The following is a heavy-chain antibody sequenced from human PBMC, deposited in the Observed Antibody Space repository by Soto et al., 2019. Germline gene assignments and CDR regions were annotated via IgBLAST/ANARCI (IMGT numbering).Heavy chain of an antibody. V-gene: IGHV3-7*01. J-gene: IGHJ4*02. Sequence: EVQLVESGGGLVQPGGSLRLSCAASGFTFSSYWMNWVRQAPGKGLEWVANIKRDGSDKYYVDSVKGRFTISRDNAENSLYLQMDNLRAEDTAVYYCARAVSRPIAVAGYWGQGTLVTVSS. D-gene: IGHD6-19*01. CDR1: GFTFSSYW. CDR2: IKRDGSDK. CDR3: ARAVSRPIAVAGY.